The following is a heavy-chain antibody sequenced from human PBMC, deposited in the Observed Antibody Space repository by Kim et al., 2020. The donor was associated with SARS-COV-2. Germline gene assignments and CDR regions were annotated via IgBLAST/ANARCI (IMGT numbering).Heavy chain of an antibody. J-gene: IGHJ4*02. V-gene: IGHV1-18*04. Sequence: ASVKVSCKASGYTFTSYGISWVRQAPGQGLEWMGWISAYNGNTNYAQKLQGRVTMTTDTSTSTAYMELRSLRSDDTAVYYCARVEPDYGDTETDYWGQGTLVTVSS. CDR1: GYTFTSYG. CDR2: ISAYNGNT. CDR3: ARVEPDYGDTETDY. D-gene: IGHD4-17*01.